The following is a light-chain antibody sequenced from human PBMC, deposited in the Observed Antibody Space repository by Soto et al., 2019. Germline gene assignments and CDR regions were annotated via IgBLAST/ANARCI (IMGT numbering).Light chain of an antibody. CDR1: SSDVGSYNR. Sequence: QSVLTQPPSVSGSPGQSVTISCTGTSSDVGSYNRVSWYQQPPGTAPKVIIYVVSNRPSGVPDRFSGSKSGNTASLTISGLQPEDEADYYCYSFTSSNTYVFGTGTKVTV. CDR2: VVS. J-gene: IGLJ1*01. V-gene: IGLV2-18*02. CDR3: YSFTSSNTYV.